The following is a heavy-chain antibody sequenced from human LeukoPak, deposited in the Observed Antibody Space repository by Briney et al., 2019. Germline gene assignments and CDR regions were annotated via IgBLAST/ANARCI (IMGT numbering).Heavy chain of an antibody. CDR2: IIPIFGTA. J-gene: IGHJ6*03. V-gene: IGHV1-69*06. Sequence: SVKVSCKASGGTFSSYAISWVRQAPGQGLEWMGRIIPIFGTANYAQKFQGRVTITADKSTSTAYMELSSLRSEDTAVYYCARDPGPHSYHMDVWGKGTTVTVSS. CDR3: ARDPGPHSYHMDV. CDR1: GGTFSSYA.